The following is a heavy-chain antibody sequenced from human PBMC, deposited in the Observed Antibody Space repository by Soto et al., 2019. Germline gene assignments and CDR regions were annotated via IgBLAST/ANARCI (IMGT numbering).Heavy chain of an antibody. J-gene: IGHJ6*02. D-gene: IGHD6-13*01. CDR2: INHSGST. Sequence: SSETLSLTCAVYGGSFSGYYWSWIRQPPGKGLEWIGEINHSGSTNYNPSLKSRVTISVDTSKNQFSLKASDTAMYYCARHFPYSSPTPKGRYYGMDVWGQGTTVTVSS. CDR3: ARHFPYSSPTPKGRYYGMDV. CDR1: GGSFSGYY. V-gene: IGHV4-34*01.